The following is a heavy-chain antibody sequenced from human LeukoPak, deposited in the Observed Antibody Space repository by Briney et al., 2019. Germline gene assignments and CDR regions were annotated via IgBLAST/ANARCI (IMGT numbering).Heavy chain of an antibody. Sequence: GASVKVSCKASGGTFSSYAISWVRQAPGQGLEWMGGIIPIFGTANYAQKFQGRVTITADESTSTAYMELSSLRSEDTAVYYCAREQYCSSGFIDYWGQGTLVTVSS. CDR1: GGTFSSYA. CDR3: AREQYCSSGFIDY. V-gene: IGHV1-69*13. CDR2: IIPIFGTA. D-gene: IGHD6-19*01. J-gene: IGHJ4*02.